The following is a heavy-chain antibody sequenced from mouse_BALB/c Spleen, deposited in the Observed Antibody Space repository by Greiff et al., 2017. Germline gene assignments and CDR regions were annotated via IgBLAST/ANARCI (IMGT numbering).Heavy chain of an antibody. CDR2: ISSGSSTI. CDR1: GFTFSSFG. D-gene: IGHD2-1*01. CDR3: ARSGGNYIYYFDY. V-gene: IGHV5-17*02. Sequence: EVKLVESGGGLVQPGGSRKLSCAASGFTFSSFGMHWVRQAPEKGLEWVAYISSGSSTIYYADTVKGRFTISRDNPKNTLFLQMTSLRSEDTAMYYCARSGGNYIYYFDYWGQGTTLTVSS. J-gene: IGHJ2*01.